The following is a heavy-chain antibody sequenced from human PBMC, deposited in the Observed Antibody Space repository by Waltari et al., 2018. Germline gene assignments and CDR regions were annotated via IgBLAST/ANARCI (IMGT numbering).Heavy chain of an antibody. CDR3: ARDTFGGVLR. CDR1: GGSFSGYY. Sequence: QVQLQQWGAGLLKPSETLSLTCAVYGGSFSGYYWSWIRQPPGKGLEWIGEINHSGSTNYNPSRKSRVTISVDTSKNQFSLKLSSVTAADTAVYYCARDTFGGVLRWGQGTLVTVSS. V-gene: IGHV4-34*01. CDR2: INHSGST. D-gene: IGHD3-16*01. J-gene: IGHJ4*02.